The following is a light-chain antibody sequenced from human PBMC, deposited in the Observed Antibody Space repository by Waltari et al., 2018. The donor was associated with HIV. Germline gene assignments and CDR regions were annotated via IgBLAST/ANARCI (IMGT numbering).Light chain of an antibody. CDR3: SSYASSFTLL. J-gene: IGLJ3*02. V-gene: IGLV2-14*01. CDR2: EVS. Sequence: QSALTQPASVSGSPGQSITISCTGTSSDVDGYNYVSWYQQHPGKAPKLMIYEVSYRPSGVSNRFSGSKSGNTASLTISGLQAEDEADYYCSSYASSFTLLFGGGTKLTVL. CDR1: SSDVDGYNY.